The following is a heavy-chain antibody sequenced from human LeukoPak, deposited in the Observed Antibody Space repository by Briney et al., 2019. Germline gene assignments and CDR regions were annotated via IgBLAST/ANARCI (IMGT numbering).Heavy chain of an antibody. CDR3: ARDGNDYGDYYNWFDP. CDR2: IYYSGST. CDR1: GGSISSYY. V-gene: IGHV4-59*01. J-gene: IGHJ5*02. D-gene: IGHD4-17*01. Sequence: TSETLSLTCTVSGGSISSYYWSWIRQPPGKGLEWIGYIYYSGSTNYNPSLKSRVTISVDTSKNQFSLKLSSVTAADTAVYYCARDGNDYGDYYNWFDPWGQGTLVTVSS.